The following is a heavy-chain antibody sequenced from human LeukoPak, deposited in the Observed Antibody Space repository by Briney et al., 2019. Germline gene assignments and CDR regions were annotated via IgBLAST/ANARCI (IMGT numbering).Heavy chain of an antibody. CDR2: MNPNSGNT. Sequence: ASVKVSSKASGYTFTSYDINWVRQAPGQGLEWMGWMNPNSGNTGYAQRFQGRVTITRNTSISTAYMELSSLRSEDTAVYYCANFDYGGNSGAFDIWGQGTMVTVSS. D-gene: IGHD4-23*01. J-gene: IGHJ3*02. CDR3: ANFDYGGNSGAFDI. V-gene: IGHV1-8*03. CDR1: GYTFTSYD.